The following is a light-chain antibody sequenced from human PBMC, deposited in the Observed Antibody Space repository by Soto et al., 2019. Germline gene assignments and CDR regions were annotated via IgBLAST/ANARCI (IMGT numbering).Light chain of an antibody. V-gene: IGKV3-20*01. Sequence: EIVLTQSPGTLSLSPGERATLSCRASQSISSNYFARYQQKPGQTPRLLIYGASSRATGIPDRVSGSGSGTDFLLTISRLEPEDLAVYYCQQYGTSPWTFGQGTKVEIK. CDR2: GAS. CDR3: QQYGTSPWT. CDR1: QSISSNY. J-gene: IGKJ1*01.